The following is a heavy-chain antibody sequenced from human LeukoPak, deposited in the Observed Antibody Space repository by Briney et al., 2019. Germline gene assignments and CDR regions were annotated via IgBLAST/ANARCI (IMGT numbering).Heavy chain of an antibody. V-gene: IGHV4-61*02. CDR3: ARERINHYYGSGSPEFDP. J-gene: IGHJ5*02. CDR1: GNSISSGDNY. Sequence: SETLSLTCTVSGNSISSGDNYWSWIRQPAGKGLEWIGRIYNSGTTNYNPSLKSRVTMSIDTSKNQFSLKVTSVAAADTAVYYCARERINHYYGSGSPEFDPWGQGTLVTVSS. CDR2: IYNSGTT. D-gene: IGHD3-10*01.